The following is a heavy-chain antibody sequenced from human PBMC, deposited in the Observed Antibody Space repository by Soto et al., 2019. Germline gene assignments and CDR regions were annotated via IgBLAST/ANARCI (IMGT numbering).Heavy chain of an antibody. D-gene: IGHD3-10*01. CDR3: ARGTTITMVRGVISHDAFDI. J-gene: IGHJ3*02. CDR2: INPNSGGT. CDR1: GYTFTGYY. V-gene: IGHV1-2*04. Sequence: GASVKVSCKASGYTFTGYYMHWVRQAPGQGLEWMGWINPNSGGTNYAQKFQGWVTMTRDTSISTAYMELSRLRSDDTAVYYCARGTTITMVRGVISHDAFDIWGQGTMVTVSS.